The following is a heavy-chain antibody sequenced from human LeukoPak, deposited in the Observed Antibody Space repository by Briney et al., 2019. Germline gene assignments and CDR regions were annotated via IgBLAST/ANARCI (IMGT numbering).Heavy chain of an antibody. CDR2: ISGSGDVT. J-gene: IGHJ4*02. CDR1: GFSFSSYA. V-gene: IGHV3-23*01. D-gene: IGHD2-8*02. Sequence: GGSLRLSCAASGFSFSSYALNWVRQAPGKGLEWVSGISGSGDVTHYADSVGGRLTISRDNAKNTLYLQMNSLIVEDTAIYYCTKVATLVPQGDFEYWGQGTLVTVSS. CDR3: TKVATLVPQGDFEY.